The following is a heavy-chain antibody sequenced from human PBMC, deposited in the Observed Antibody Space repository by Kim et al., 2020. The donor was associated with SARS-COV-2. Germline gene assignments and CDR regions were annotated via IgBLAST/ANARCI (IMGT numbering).Heavy chain of an antibody. J-gene: IGHJ4*02. CDR1: GFTFDDYA. CDR3: AKDGGIY. V-gene: IGHV3-9*01. Sequence: GGSLRLSCAASGFTFDDYAMHWVRQAPGKGLELVSGISWNSGSMASADSVTGRFTISRDKDKNSLYLQMNSLRAEYTALYYCAKDGGIYWVQGTLVTVSS. CDR2: ISWNSGSM. D-gene: IGHD3-16*01.